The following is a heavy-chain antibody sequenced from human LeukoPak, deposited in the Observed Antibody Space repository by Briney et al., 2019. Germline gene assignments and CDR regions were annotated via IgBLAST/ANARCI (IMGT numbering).Heavy chain of an antibody. J-gene: IGHJ3*02. CDR2: IYHSGST. V-gene: IGHV4-30-2*01. D-gene: IGHD6-25*01. CDR3: ARCGLKRRPDAFDI. CDR1: GGSISSGGYS. Sequence: PSETLSLTCAVSGGSISSGGYSWSWLRQPPGTGLEWIGYIYHSGSTYYNPSLKSRVTISVDRSKNQFSLKLSSVTAADTAVYYCARCGLKRRPDAFDIWGQGTMVTVSS.